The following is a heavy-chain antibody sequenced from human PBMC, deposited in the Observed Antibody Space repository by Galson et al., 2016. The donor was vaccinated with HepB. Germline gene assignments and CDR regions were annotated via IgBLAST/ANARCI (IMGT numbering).Heavy chain of an antibody. CDR1: GFTFNTYW. V-gene: IGHV3-74*01. J-gene: IGHJ5*02. CDR3: ARESYNRFDP. CDR2: ISGDGRNT. Sequence: SLRLSCAASGFTFNTYWMHWVRQVPGKGLVWVSRISGDGRNTDYADSVRGRFTLSRDNGKNSLFLQMNSLRVEDTAIYYCARESYNRFDPWGQGTLVTVSS.